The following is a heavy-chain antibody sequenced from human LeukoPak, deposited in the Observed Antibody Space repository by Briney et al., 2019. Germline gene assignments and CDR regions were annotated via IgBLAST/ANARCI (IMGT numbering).Heavy chain of an antibody. CDR3: ARGGVGAPTAIFDY. V-gene: IGHV1-69*05. D-gene: IGHD1-26*01. CDR2: VIPIFGTA. Sequence: SVKVSCKASRGTFISYAISWVRQAPGQGMEWVGGVIPIFGTANYAQKFQGRVTITTDESTSTASMELSSLRSEDTAVYYCARGGVGAPTAIFDYWGQGTLVTVSS. CDR1: RGTFISYA. J-gene: IGHJ4*02.